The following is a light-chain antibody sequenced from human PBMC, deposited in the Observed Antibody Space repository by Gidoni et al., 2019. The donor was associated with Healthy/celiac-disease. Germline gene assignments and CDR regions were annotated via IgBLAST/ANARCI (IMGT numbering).Light chain of an antibody. J-gene: IGKJ4*01. V-gene: IGKV1-5*03. CDR3: QQYNSYSIT. CDR2: KAS. CDR1: QSISSW. Sequence: DIQMNQSPSTLSASVGERVTITCRASQSISSWLALYQQKPGKAPKLLIYKASSLESGVPSRFSGSGSGTEFTLTSSSLQPDDFATYYCQQYNSYSITFGGGTKVEIK.